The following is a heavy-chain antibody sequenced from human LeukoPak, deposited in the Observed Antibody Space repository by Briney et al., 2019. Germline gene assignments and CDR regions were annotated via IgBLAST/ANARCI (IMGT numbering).Heavy chain of an antibody. V-gene: IGHV3-23*01. CDR3: AKDRVTMVRGVINYFDY. J-gene: IGHJ4*02. CDR1: GFTFSSYA. Sequence: GGSLRLSCAASGFTFSSYAMSWVRQAPEKGLEWVSAISGSGGSTYYADSVKGRFTISRDNSKNTLYLQMNSLGAEDTAVYYCAKDRVTMVRGVINYFDYWGQGTLVTVSS. CDR2: ISGSGGST. D-gene: IGHD3-10*01.